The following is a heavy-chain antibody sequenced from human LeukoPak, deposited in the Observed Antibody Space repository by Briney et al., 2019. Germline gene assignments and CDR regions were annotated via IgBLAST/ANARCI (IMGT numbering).Heavy chain of an antibody. CDR2: IYSSGSA. CDR1: GGSISGYY. Sequence: SETLSLTCTVSGGSISGYYWSWIRQPPGKGLEWIGYIYSSGSAYYNPSLKSRVTISVDTSKNQFSLKLSSVAAADTAVYYCARDVARYCSGTSCSDYWGQGTLVTVSS. J-gene: IGHJ4*02. D-gene: IGHD2-2*01. CDR3: ARDVARYCSGTSCSDY. V-gene: IGHV4-4*09.